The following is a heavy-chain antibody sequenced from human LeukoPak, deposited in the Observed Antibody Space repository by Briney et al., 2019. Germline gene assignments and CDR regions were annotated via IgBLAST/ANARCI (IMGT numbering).Heavy chain of an antibody. J-gene: IGHJ3*01. CDR1: GVSITNYY. D-gene: IGHD3-22*01. CDR2: IYFTGNT. CDR3: ARFSDSPISAFDL. V-gene: IGHV4-59*01. Sequence: SETVSLTCTVSGVSITNYYWSWIRQPPGKGLEWIAYIYFTGNTDYNPSLKSRVTISVDTSKNQFSLKLTSVTAADTALYYCARFSDSPISAFDLWGQGTMVTVSS.